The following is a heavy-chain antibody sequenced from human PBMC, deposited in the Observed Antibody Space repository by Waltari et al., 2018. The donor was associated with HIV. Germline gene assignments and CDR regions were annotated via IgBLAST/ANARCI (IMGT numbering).Heavy chain of an antibody. V-gene: IGHV4-59*01. D-gene: IGHD3-22*01. CDR1: GGSISSYY. CDR2: IFYSWST. CDR3: ARTGYYDSSGFFFDYYFDL. Sequence: VQLQESGPGLVKPSETLSLTCTVPGGSISSYYWSWIRHPPGKGLEWIGYIFYSWSTNYNPSLKSRVTISVDTSKNQFSLKLSSVTAADTAVYYCARTGYYDSSGFFFDYYFDLWGRGTLVTVSS. J-gene: IGHJ2*01.